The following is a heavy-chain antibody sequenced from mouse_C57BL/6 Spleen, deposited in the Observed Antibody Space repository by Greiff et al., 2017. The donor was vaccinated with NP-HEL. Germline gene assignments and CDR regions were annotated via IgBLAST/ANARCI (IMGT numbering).Heavy chain of an antibody. J-gene: IGHJ3*01. Sequence: QVHVKQSGAELARPGASVKLSCKASGYTFTSYGISWVKQRTGQGLEWIGEIYPRSGNTYYNEKFKGKATLTADKSSSTAYMELRSLTSEDSAVYFCARERPYDYDTAYWGQGTLVTVSA. V-gene: IGHV1-81*01. CDR3: ARERPYDYDTAY. CDR2: IYPRSGNT. D-gene: IGHD2-4*01. CDR1: GYTFTSYG.